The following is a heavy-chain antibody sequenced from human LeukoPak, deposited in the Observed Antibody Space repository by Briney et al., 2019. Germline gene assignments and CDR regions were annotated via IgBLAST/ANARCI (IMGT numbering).Heavy chain of an antibody. D-gene: IGHD6-19*01. Sequence: GESLKISCKGSGYSFTNYWIGWVRQMPGKGLEWMGIIYPGDSDTRYGPSFQGQVTISTDKSIGTAYLQWSSLKASDTAMYYCARYSSGWSVDYWGQGTLVTVSS. J-gene: IGHJ4*02. CDR1: GYSFTNYW. CDR2: IYPGDSDT. CDR3: ARYSSGWSVDY. V-gene: IGHV5-51*01.